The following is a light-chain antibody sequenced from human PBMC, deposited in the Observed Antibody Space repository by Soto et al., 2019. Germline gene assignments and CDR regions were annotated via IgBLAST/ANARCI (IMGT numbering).Light chain of an antibody. CDR2: RNN. Sequence: QSVLTQSPSASGTPGQRVTLSCSGSSSNIGSNFVYWYQQLPGTAPKLLIFRNNQRPSGVPDRFSGSKSGTSASLAISGLRSEDEADYYCAAWDDSLSVVFGGGTKLTVL. V-gene: IGLV1-47*01. CDR1: SSNIGSNF. J-gene: IGLJ2*01. CDR3: AAWDDSLSVV.